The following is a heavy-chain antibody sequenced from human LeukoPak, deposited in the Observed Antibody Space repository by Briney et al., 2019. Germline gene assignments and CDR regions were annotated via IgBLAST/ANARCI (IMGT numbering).Heavy chain of an antibody. CDR1: GGSISSSSYY. D-gene: IGHD3-10*01. CDR2: IYYSGST. V-gene: IGHV4-39*01. J-gene: IGHJ5*02. Sequence: SETLSLTCTVSGGSISSSSYYWGWIRQPPGKGLEWIGSIYYSGSTYYNPSLKSRVTISVDTSKNQFSLKLSSVTAADTAVYYCARQDVLLWFGLNWFDPWGQGTLVTVSS. CDR3: ARQDVLLWFGLNWFDP.